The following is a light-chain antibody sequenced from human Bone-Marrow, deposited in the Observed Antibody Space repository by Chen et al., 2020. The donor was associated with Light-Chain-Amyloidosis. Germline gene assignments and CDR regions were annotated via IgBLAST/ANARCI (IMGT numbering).Light chain of an antibody. CDR2: ATS. Sequence: EIVVTQSPATLSVSPGEGATLTCRASQNVNRHVAWYQQKPGQAPRLLMSATSTRATGIPGRFSGSGSGTEFTLTISSLQSEDSAVYSCQQYNNWPSWTFGQGIKVEI. J-gene: IGKJ1*01. V-gene: IGKV3-15*01. CDR1: QNVNRH. CDR3: QQYNNWPSWT.